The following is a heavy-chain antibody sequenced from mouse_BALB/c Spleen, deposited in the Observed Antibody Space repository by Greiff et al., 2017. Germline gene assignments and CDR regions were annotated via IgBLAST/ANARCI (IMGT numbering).Heavy chain of an antibody. J-gene: IGHJ2*01. CDR3: TRWAYYRYFDY. D-gene: IGHD2-12*01. CDR2: IYPGNSDT. V-gene: IGHV1-5*01. Sequence: VQLQQSGTVLARPGASVKMSCKASGYTFTSYWMHWVKQRPGQGLEWIGAIYPGNSDTSYNQKFKGKAKLTAVTSTSTAYMELSSLTNEDSAVYYCTRWAYYRYFDYWGQGTTLTVSS. CDR1: GYTFTSYW.